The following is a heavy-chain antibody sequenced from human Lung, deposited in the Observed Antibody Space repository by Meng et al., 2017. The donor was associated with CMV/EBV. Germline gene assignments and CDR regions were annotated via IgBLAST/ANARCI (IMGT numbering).Heavy chain of an antibody. J-gene: IGHJ4*02. Sequence: VRPQVPGPGLVKPSQTLSLTCTVSGGSISSGDYYWSWIRQPPGKGLEWIGYIYYTGSTYYNPSLKSRVIISVDTSKNQFSLKLNSVTAADTAVYYCARVGGCSGGGCYHRLFDYWGQGTLVTVSS. CDR1: GGSISSGDYY. D-gene: IGHD2-15*01. V-gene: IGHV4-30-4*01. CDR3: ARVGGCSGGGCYHRLFDY. CDR2: IYYTGST.